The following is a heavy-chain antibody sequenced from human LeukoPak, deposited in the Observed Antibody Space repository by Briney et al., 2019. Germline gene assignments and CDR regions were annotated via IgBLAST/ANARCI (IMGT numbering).Heavy chain of an antibody. V-gene: IGHV3-23*01. J-gene: IGHJ4*02. CDR3: AKAVRFCSATTCYFNYFDY. CDR1: GFTFSSYA. CDR2: ISGSGGNT. D-gene: IGHD2-15*01. Sequence: GGSLRLSCAASGFTFSSYAISWVRQAPGKGLEWVSPISGSGGNTYYADSVKGRFTISRDNSKSTLSLQMNSLRAEDTAIYYCAKAVRFCSATTCYFNYFDYWGQGALVTVSS.